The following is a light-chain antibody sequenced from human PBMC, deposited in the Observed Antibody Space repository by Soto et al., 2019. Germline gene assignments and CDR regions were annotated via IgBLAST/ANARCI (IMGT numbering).Light chain of an antibody. Sequence: QSALTQPPSASGSPGQSVTISCTGTISDVGAYNYVSWYQQHAGKAPKLVIYEVTKRPSGVPDRFSGSKSANTASLTVTGLQAEDEADYYCSSFASSNTWVFGGGTKLTVL. V-gene: IGLV2-8*01. J-gene: IGLJ3*02. CDR2: EVT. CDR1: ISDVGAYNY. CDR3: SSFASSNTWV.